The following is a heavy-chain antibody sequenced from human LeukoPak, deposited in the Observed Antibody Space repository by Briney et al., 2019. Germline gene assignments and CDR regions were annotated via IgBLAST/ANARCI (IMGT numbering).Heavy chain of an antibody. J-gene: IGHJ5*02. D-gene: IGHD3-10*01. CDR1: GLTFSSHW. V-gene: IGHV3-7*01. CDR2: IKQDGSEK. CDR3: ARDSYQDYYGRFDP. Sequence: GGSLRLSCEASGLTFSSHWMTWVRQAPGKGLEWVANIKQDGSEKYYVDSVKGRFTISRDNAENSLYLQMNGLTAEDTAMYYCARDSYQDYYGRFDPWGQGTLVIVSS.